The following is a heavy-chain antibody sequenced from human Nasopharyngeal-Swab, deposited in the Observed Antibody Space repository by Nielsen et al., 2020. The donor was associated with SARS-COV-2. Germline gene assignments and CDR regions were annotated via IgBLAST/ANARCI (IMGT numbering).Heavy chain of an antibody. J-gene: IGHJ4*02. V-gene: IGHV3-30*18. CDR1: GFTFSSYG. CDR3: AKEPPSSTDLVGVDY. CDR2: ISYDGSNK. Sequence: GESLKISCAASGFTFSSYGMHWVRQASAKGLEWVAVISYDGSNKYYADSVKGRFTISRDNSKNTLYLQMNSLRAEDKAVYYCAKEPPSSTDLVGVDYWGQGTLVTVSS. D-gene: IGHD2-2*01.